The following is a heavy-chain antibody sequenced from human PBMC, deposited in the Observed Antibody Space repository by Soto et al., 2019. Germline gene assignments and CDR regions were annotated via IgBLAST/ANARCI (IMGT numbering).Heavy chain of an antibody. J-gene: IGHJ4*02. CDR2: INHSGST. Sequence: QPPGPGLEWMGEINHSGSTHYNPSLKIPVTISVDTSKNQFSLKLSSVTAADTAVYDCARDAVTTNGPLDYWGQGTLVTVSS. V-gene: IGHV4-34*01. CDR3: ARDAVTTNGPLDY. D-gene: IGHD4-17*01.